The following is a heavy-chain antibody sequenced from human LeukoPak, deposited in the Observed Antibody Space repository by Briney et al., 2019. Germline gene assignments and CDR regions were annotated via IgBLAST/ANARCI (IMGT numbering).Heavy chain of an antibody. CDR3: ARDRLRFLEWLLPHNWFDP. Sequence: PGGSLRLSCAASGFTFSSYSMNWVRQAPGKGLEWVSYISSSSSTIYYADSVKGRFTTSRDNAKNSLYLQMNSLRAEDTAVYYCARDRLRFLEWLLPHNWFDPWGQGTLVTVSS. D-gene: IGHD3-3*01. V-gene: IGHV3-48*01. J-gene: IGHJ5*02. CDR2: ISSSSSTI. CDR1: GFTFSSYS.